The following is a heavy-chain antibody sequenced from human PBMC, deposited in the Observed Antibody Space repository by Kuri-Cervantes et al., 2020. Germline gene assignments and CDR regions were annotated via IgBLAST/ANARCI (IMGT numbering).Heavy chain of an antibody. V-gene: IGHV1-46*01. Sequence: ASVKVSCKASGYTFTSYYMHWVRQAPGQGLEWMGIINPSGGSTSCAQKFQGRVTMTRDTSISTAYMELSRLRSDDTAVYYCARDHIVLGVDLWGRGTLVTVSS. D-gene: IGHD2-8*01. CDR1: GYTFTSYY. J-gene: IGHJ2*01. CDR3: ARDHIVLGVDL. CDR2: INPSGGST.